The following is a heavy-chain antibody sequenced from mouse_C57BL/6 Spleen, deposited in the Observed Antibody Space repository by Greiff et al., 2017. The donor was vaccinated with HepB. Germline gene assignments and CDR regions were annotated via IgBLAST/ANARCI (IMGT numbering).Heavy chain of an antibody. Sequence: QVQLQQSGAELVKPGASVKLSCKASGYTFTSYWMHWVKQRPGQGLEWIGMIHPNSGSTNYNEKFKSKATLTVDKSSSTAYMQLSSLTSEDSAVYYCARGYYDYGSWFAYWGQGTLVTVSA. CDR3: ARGYYDYGSWFAY. V-gene: IGHV1-64*01. J-gene: IGHJ3*01. CDR2: IHPNSGST. CDR1: GYTFTSYW. D-gene: IGHD2-4*01.